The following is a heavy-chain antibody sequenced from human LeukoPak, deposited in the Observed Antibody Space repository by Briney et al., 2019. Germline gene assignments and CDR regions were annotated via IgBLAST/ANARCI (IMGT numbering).Heavy chain of an antibody. D-gene: IGHD2-15*01. CDR3: AKGPRYCSGGSCSDAANFDY. J-gene: IGHJ4*02. CDR2: VNAPGRET. CDR1: GFAFSSYA. V-gene: IGHV3-23*01. Sequence: GGSLRLSCAASGFAFSSYAMSWVRQAPGKGLDWVATVNAPGRETFYADSVKGRFTISRDNSKNTLYVQMSSLRAEDTAVYYCAKGPRYCSGGSCSDAANFDYWGQGTLVTVSS.